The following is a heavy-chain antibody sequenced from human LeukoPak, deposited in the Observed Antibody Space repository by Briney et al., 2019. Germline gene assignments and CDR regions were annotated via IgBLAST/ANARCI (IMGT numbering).Heavy chain of an antibody. D-gene: IGHD1-26*01. V-gene: IGHV3-48*03. CDR3: VRDRGRASVDY. Sequence: GGSLRLSCAASGFTFSNYEMNWVRQAPGKGLEWLSCISSSGSTIYYADSVKGRFTISRDNAKSSLSLQMNSLRAEDTAVYYCVRDRGRASVDYWGQGTLVTVSS. CDR2: ISSSGSTI. J-gene: IGHJ4*02. CDR1: GFTFSNYE.